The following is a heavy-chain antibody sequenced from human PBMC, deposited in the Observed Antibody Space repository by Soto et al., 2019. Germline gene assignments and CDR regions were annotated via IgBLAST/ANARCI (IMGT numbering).Heavy chain of an antibody. CDR2: IYYSGST. CDR3: ARVPRYYYYYMDV. Sequence: SETLSLTCTVSGGSISSYYWSWIRQPPGKGLEWIGCIYYSGSTNYNPSLKSRVTISVDTSKNQFSLKLSSVTAADTAVYYCARVPRYYYYYMDVWGKGTTVTVSS. CDR1: GGSISSYY. V-gene: IGHV4-59*01. J-gene: IGHJ6*03.